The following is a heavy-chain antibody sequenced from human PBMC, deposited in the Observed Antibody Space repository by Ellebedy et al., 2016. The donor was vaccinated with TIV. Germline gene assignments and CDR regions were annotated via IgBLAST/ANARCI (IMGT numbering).Heavy chain of an antibody. CDR2: LNPYDGGT. CDR3: ARERTVVPAAIHNWFDP. CDR1: GYNFTSYD. J-gene: IGHJ5*02. Sequence: ASVKVSXXASGYNFTSYDINWLRQAPGQGPQWLGWLNPYDGGTHYAQTFQGRVTMTRDTSTSTVYMELSSLRSEDTAVYYCARERTVVPAAIHNWFDPWGQGTLVTVSS. D-gene: IGHD2-2*01. V-gene: IGHV1-8*01.